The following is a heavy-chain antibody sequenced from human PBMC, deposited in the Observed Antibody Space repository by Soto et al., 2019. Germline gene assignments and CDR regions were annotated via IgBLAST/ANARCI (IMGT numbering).Heavy chain of an antibody. CDR1: GFTLSRYA. CDR2: INTNGANT. V-gene: IGHV3-23*01. Sequence: EVQLLESGGGLVQPGGSLRLSCAASGFTLSRYAMNWVRQAPGKGLEWVSGINTNGANTYYADSVKGRFTISRDNSKNTLYLQMNSLRAEDMAVYYCAKASFNWYFDLWGRGTLVTVSS. CDR3: AKASFNWYFDL. J-gene: IGHJ2*01.